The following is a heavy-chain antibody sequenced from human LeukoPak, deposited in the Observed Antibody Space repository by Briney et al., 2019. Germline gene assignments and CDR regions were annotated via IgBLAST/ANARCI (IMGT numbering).Heavy chain of an antibody. CDR2: IIPIFGTA. CDR1: GGTFSSYA. D-gene: IGHD4-11*01. Sequence: SVKVSCKASGGTFSSYAISWVRQAPGQGLEWMGGIIPIFGTANYAQKFQGRVTITADESTSTAYMELSSLRSEDTAVCYCARDLPTQSYYYGMDVWGQGTTVTVSS. CDR3: ARDLPTQSYYYGMDV. J-gene: IGHJ6*02. V-gene: IGHV1-69*13.